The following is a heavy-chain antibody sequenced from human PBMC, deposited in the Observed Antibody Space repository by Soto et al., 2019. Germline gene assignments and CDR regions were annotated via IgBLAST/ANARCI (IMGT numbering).Heavy chain of an antibody. CDR1: GGSISSYY. D-gene: IGHD4-17*01. CDR3: ARSQTTVTSYDY. V-gene: IGHV4-59*12. Sequence: SETRSLTCTVSGGSISSYYWSWIRQPPGKGLEWIGYIYYSGSTNYNPSLKSRVTISVDRSKNQFSLKLSSVTAADTAVYYCARSQTTVTSYDYWGQGTLVTVSS. CDR2: IYYSGST. J-gene: IGHJ4*02.